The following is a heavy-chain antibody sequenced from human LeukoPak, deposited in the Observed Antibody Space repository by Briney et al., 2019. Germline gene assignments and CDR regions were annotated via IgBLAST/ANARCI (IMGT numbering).Heavy chain of an antibody. Sequence: GGSLRLSCAASGFTFRDFSLHWVRQAPGKGLEWVAVMSYDGLDSYYADSVKGRFTISRDNSKNTLYLQMNSLRAEDTAVYYCARDLWWRYSGSYPGDYWGQGTLVTVSS. J-gene: IGHJ4*02. CDR3: ARDLWWRYSGSYPGDY. V-gene: IGHV3-30*04. D-gene: IGHD1-26*01. CDR1: GFTFRDFS. CDR2: MSYDGLDS.